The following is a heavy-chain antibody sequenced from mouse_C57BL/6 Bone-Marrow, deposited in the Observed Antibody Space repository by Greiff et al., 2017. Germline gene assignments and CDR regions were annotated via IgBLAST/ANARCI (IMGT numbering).Heavy chain of an antibody. D-gene: IGHD1-1*01. J-gene: IGHJ3*01. Sequence: QVQLQQPGAELVKPGASVKLSCKASGYTFTSYWMHWVKQRPGQGLEWIGMIHPNSGSTNYNEKFKSKVTLTVDKSSSTAYMQLSSLTSEDSAVYYCARSIPYYDGSSYGRFAYWGQGTLVTVSA. CDR1: GYTFTSYW. CDR3: ARSIPYYDGSSYGRFAY. CDR2: IHPNSGST. V-gene: IGHV1-64*01.